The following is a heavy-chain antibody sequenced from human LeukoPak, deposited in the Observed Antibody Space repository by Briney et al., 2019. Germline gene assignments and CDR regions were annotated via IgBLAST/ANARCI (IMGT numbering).Heavy chain of an antibody. J-gene: IGHJ3*02. CDR3: AKVPVFSLTISEVVTDDAFDI. CDR1: GFTFSIYA. CDR2: ISGSGGST. D-gene: IGHD3-3*01. V-gene: IGHV3-23*01. Sequence: PGGSLRLSCAASGFTFSIYAMSWVRQAPGKGLEWVSAISGSGGSTYYADSVKGRFTISRDNSKNTLYLQMNSLRAEDTAVYYCAKVPVFSLTISEVVTDDAFDIWGQGTIVTVSS.